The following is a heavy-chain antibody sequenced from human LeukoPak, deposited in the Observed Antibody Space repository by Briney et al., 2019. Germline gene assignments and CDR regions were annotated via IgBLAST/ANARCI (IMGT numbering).Heavy chain of an antibody. CDR2: ISYDGSNK. CDR1: GFTFSSYA. Sequence: GSLRLSCAASGFTFSSYAMHWVRQAPGKGLEWVAVISYDGSNKYYADSVKGRFTISRDNSKNTLYLQMNGLRAEDTAVYYCARVYDFWSGPFDYWGQGTLVTVSS. J-gene: IGHJ4*02. CDR3: ARVYDFWSGPFDY. V-gene: IGHV3-30-3*01. D-gene: IGHD3-3*01.